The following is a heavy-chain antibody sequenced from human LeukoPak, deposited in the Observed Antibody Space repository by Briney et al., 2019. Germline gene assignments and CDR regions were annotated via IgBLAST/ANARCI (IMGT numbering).Heavy chain of an antibody. CDR1: GFTFSSYG. CDR2: ISYDRSNK. CDR3: ANLFRFGELLPFDY. Sequence: PGGSLRLSCAASGFTFSSYGMHWVRQAPGKGLEWVAVISYDRSNKYYADSVKGRFTISRDNSKNTLYLQMNSLRAEDTAVYYCANLFRFGELLPFDYWGQGTLVTVSS. V-gene: IGHV3-30*18. J-gene: IGHJ4*02. D-gene: IGHD3-10*01.